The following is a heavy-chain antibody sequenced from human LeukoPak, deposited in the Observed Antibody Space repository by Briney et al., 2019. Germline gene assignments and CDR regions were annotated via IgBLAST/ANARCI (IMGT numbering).Heavy chain of an antibody. V-gene: IGHV1-69*05. CDR1: GGTFSNYA. CDR2: IIPMFGTT. CDR3: ASVTVTTWAPDGHMDV. Sequence: SVKVSCKASGGTFSNYAISWVRQTPGQGLEWMGRIIPMFGTTNYAQKFQGRVTITTDESTSTAYMEVSSLRIEDTAVYYCASVTVTTWAPDGHMDVWGKGTTVTVSS. D-gene: IGHD4-11*01. J-gene: IGHJ6*03.